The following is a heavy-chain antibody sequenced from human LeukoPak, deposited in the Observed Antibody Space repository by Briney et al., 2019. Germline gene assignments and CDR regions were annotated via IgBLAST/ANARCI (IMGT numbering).Heavy chain of an antibody. V-gene: IGHV3-23*01. CDR1: GFTFDDYG. CDR2: ISGSGGST. CDR3: AKGSQGTVGRGSYYY. Sequence: GGSLRLSCAASGFTFDDYGMSWVRQAPGKGLEWVSAISGSGGSTYYADSVKGRFTISRDNSKNTLYLQMNSLRAEDTAVYYCAKGSQGTVGRGSYYYWGQGTLVTVSS. J-gene: IGHJ4*02. D-gene: IGHD1-26*01.